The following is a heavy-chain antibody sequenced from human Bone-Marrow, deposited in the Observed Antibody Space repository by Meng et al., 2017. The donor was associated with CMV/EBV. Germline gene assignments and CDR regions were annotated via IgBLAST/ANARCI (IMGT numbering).Heavy chain of an antibody. D-gene: IGHD3-3*01. CDR1: GYTFTSYD. CDR2: MNPNSGNT. V-gene: IGHV1-8*01. J-gene: IGHJ2*01. CDR3: ARTFDFWSGFSEWFFDL. Sequence: ASVKVSCKASGYTFTSYDINWVRQATGQGLEWMGWMNPNSGNTGYAQKFQGRVTMTRNTSISTAYMELSSLRSEDTAVYYCARTFDFWSGFSEWFFDLWGRGTLVTVSS.